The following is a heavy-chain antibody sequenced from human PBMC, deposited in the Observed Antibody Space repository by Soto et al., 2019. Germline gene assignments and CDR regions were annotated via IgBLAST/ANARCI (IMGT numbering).Heavy chain of an antibody. CDR1: GYTFTSYY. V-gene: IGHV1-46*01. CDR2: INPSGGST. D-gene: IGHD3-10*01. J-gene: IGHJ6*02. Sequence: ASVKVSCKASGYTFTSYYMHWVRQAPGQGLEWMGIINPSGGSTSYAQKFQGRVTMTRDTSTSTVYMELSSLRSEDTAVYYCARDMVRSLSYYHGMDVWGQGTTVTVSS. CDR3: ARDMVRSLSYYHGMDV.